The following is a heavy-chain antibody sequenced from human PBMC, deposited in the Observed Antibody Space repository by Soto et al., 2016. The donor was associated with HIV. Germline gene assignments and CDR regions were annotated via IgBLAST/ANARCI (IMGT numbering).Heavy chain of an antibody. CDR3: ARVGSSWYTYYYYMDV. Sequence: VQLQESGPGLVKPSQTLSLTCTVSGASISSGNYCWGWIRQPAGKGLEWIGQIYASGSTNYSPSLKSRVTMSVDTSTNQFSLKLSSVTAADTAVYFCARVGSSWYTYYYYMDVWGKGATVTVSS. D-gene: IGHD6-13*01. V-gene: IGHV4-61*02. CDR1: GASISSGNYC. J-gene: IGHJ6*03. CDR2: IYASGST.